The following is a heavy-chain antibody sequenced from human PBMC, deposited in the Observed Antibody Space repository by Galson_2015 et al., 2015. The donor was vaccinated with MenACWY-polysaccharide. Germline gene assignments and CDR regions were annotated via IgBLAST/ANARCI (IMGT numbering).Heavy chain of an antibody. J-gene: IGHJ6*04. CDR3: ARDEGLYSSSPHRLDV. V-gene: IGHV1-18*01. Sequence: SVKVSCKASGYTFTSYGISWVRQAPGQGLEWMGWIGAYNGNTNYAQKLQGRVTMTTDTSTSTAYMELRSLRSDDTAVYYCARDEGLYSSSPHRLDVWGKGTTVTVSS. D-gene: IGHD6-13*01. CDR1: GYTFTSYG. CDR2: IGAYNGNT.